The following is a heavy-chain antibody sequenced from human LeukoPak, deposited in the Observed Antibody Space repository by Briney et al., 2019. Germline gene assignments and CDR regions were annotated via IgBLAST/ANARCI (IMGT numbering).Heavy chain of an antibody. Sequence: GASVKVSCKASGYTFTAYYMHWVRQAPGQGLEWMGWITPNSGGTKYAQRFQGRVTMTRDTPISTAYMELSGLRSDDTAVYYCARGFRLSAIEDWFDPWGQGTLVTVSS. V-gene: IGHV1-2*02. CDR1: GYTFTAYY. CDR2: ITPNSGGT. J-gene: IGHJ5*02. CDR3: ARGFRLSAIEDWFDP. D-gene: IGHD2-2*02.